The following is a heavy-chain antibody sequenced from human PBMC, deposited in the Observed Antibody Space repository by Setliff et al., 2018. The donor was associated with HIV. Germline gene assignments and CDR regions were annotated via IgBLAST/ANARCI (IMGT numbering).Heavy chain of an antibody. V-gene: IGHV4-38-2*02. Sequence: SETLSLTCTVSGYSISSGYYWGWIRQPPGKGLEWLGSIYHSGSTYYNPSLKSRVTISVDTSKNQFSLKLSSVTAADTAVYYCARDVVVPAAMFSNGMDVWGQGTTVTVSS. CDR1: GYSISSGYY. CDR3: ARDVVVPAAMFSNGMDV. J-gene: IGHJ6*02. D-gene: IGHD2-2*01. CDR2: IYHSGST.